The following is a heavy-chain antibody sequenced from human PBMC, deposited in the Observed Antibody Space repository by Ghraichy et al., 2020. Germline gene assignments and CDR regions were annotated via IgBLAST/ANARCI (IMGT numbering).Heavy chain of an antibody. CDR3: ARGPVRYSGYDFDWFDP. D-gene: IGHD5-12*01. CDR1: GYTFTTYA. Sequence: ASVKVSCKASGYTFTTYAIHWVRQAPGQRLEWMGWINAGSGNTKSSQKFQGRVTITGDTSASTAYMELSSLTSEDTAVYYCARGPVRYSGYDFDWFDPWGQGTLVTVSS. V-gene: IGHV1-3*01. CDR2: INAGSGNT. J-gene: IGHJ5*02.